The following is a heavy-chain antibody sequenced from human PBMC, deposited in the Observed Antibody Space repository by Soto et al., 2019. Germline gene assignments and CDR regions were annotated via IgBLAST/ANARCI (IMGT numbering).Heavy chain of an antibody. D-gene: IGHD6-19*01. V-gene: IGHV3-33*01. CDR1: GFTFSSYG. J-gene: IGHJ4*02. Sequence: GGSLRLSCAASGFTFSSYGMHWIRQAPGKGLEWVAVIWYDGSNKYYADSVKGRFTISRDNSKNTLYLQMNSLRAEDTAGYYFARDGPGKGIAVAGTPDYWGQGTLVTVSS. CDR3: ARDGPGKGIAVAGTPDY. CDR2: IWYDGSNK.